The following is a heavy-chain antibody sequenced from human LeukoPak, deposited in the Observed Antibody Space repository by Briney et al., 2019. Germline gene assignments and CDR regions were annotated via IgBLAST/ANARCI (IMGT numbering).Heavy chain of an antibody. CDR2: IISIFGTA. CDR1: GGTFSSYA. D-gene: IGHD2-2*02. CDR3: ARDRCSSTSCYTGVDY. V-gene: IGHV1-69*13. Sequence: SVKVSCKASGGTFSSYAIGWVRQAPGQGLEWMGGIISIFGTANYAQKFQGRVTITADESTSTAYMELSSLRSEDTAVYYCARDRCSSTSCYTGVDYWGQGTLVTVSS. J-gene: IGHJ4*02.